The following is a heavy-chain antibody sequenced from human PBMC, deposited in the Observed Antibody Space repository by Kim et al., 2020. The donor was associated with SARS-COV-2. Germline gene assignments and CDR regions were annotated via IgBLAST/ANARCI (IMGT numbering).Heavy chain of an antibody. CDR1: GFTFSSYW. Sequence: GGSLRLSCAASGFTFSSYWMSWVRQAPGKGLEWVANIKQDGSEKYYVDSVKGRFTISRDNAKNSLYLQMNSLRAEDTAVYYCARVEGSYSSSWYYYYYYMDVWGKGTTVTVSS. CDR2: IKQDGSEK. D-gene: IGHD6-13*01. V-gene: IGHV3-7*01. J-gene: IGHJ6*03. CDR3: ARVEGSYSSSWYYYYYYMDV.